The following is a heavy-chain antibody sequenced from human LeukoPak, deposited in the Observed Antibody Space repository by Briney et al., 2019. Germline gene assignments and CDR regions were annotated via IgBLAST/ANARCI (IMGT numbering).Heavy chain of an antibody. CDR1: GGSISSSSYY. CDR3: VSGMIEFDY. V-gene: IGHV3-7*01. CDR2: INQNRSEI. D-gene: IGHD3-22*01. J-gene: IGHJ4*02. Sequence: PSETLSLTCTVSGGSISSSSYYWGWIRQAPGRGLEWVANINQNRSEIYYLDSVEGRFTISRDNAKNSLFLQMNSLRVEDTSVYYCVSGMIEFDYWGQGTRVTVSS.